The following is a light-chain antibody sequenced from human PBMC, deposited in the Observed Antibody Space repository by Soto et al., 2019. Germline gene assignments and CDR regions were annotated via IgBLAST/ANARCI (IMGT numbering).Light chain of an antibody. V-gene: IGKV1-5*03. CDR2: MAS. Sequence: DIQMTQSPSTLSASVGDRVTITCRASQSISSWLAWYQQKPGKAPKLLIYMASSLESGVPSRFSGSGSGTEFPLTISSLQPDDFATYCCQQYNSYPWTFGQGTKVEIK. CDR1: QSISSW. CDR3: QQYNSYPWT. J-gene: IGKJ1*01.